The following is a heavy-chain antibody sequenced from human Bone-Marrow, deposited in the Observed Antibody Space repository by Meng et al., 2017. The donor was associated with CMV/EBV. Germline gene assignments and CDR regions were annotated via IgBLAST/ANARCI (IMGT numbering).Heavy chain of an antibody. CDR2: IDHSGST. J-gene: IGHJ5*02. Sequence: GCYWRRIRQPPGKVLEWIGEIDHSGSTNYNPSLKSPVTISVDTSKNQFSLKLSSVTAADTAVYYCARGLVDYYGSESYYRRSNWFNPWGQGTLVTVSS. V-gene: IGHV4-34*01. CDR1: GCY. CDR3: ARGLVDYYGSESYYRRSNWFNP. D-gene: IGHD3-10*01.